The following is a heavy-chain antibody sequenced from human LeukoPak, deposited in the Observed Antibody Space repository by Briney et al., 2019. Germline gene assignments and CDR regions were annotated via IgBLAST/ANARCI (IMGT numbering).Heavy chain of an antibody. CDR3: ARDALYTAMAPFIDY. V-gene: IGHV3-48*04. CDR2: ISSSGSTI. CDR1: GFTFSSYG. J-gene: IGHJ4*02. D-gene: IGHD5-18*01. Sequence: GGSLRLSCAASGFTFSSYGMHWVRQAPGKGLEWVSYISSSGSTIYYADSVKGRFTISRDNAKNSLYLQMNSLRAEDTAVYYCARDALYTAMAPFIDYWGQGTLVTVSS.